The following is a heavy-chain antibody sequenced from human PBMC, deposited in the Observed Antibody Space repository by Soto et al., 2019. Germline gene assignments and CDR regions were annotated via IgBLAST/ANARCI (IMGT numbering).Heavy chain of an antibody. J-gene: IGHJ4*02. CDR1: GFTFSSYA. D-gene: IGHD5-12*01. Sequence: GGSLRLSCAASGFTFSSYAMSWVRQAPGKGLEWVSAISGSGGSTYYADSVKGRFTISRDNSKNTLYLQMNSLRAEDTAVYYCAKSVVKWLRLGSDYWGQGTLVTVSS. CDR3: AKSVVKWLRLGSDY. V-gene: IGHV3-23*01. CDR2: ISGSGGST.